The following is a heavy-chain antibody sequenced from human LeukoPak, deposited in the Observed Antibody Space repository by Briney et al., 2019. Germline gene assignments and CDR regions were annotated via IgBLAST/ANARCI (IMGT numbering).Heavy chain of an antibody. D-gene: IGHD3-22*01. Sequence: SETLSLTCTVSGVSISSYYWSWIRQPAGKGLEWIGHIYTSGSTNYNPSLKSRVTISVDTSKNQFSLKLSSVTAADTAVYCCARWGYYYDGSGLDYWGQGTLVTVSS. J-gene: IGHJ4*02. CDR2: IYTSGST. V-gene: IGHV4-4*07. CDR3: ARWGYYYDGSGLDY. CDR1: GVSISSYY.